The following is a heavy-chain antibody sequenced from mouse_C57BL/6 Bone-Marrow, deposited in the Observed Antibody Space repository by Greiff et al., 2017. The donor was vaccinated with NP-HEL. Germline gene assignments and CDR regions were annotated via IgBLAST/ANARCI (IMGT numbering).Heavy chain of an antibody. Sequence: QVQLQQSGAELAKPGASVKLSCKASGYTFTSYWMHWVKQRPGQGLEWIGYINPSSGYTKYNQKFKDKATLTADKSSSTAYMQLSSLTYEDSVVYYCARWNYESYYAMDYWGQGTSVTVSS. CDR3: ARWNYESYYAMDY. CDR2: INPSSGYT. D-gene: IGHD1-1*01. J-gene: IGHJ4*01. V-gene: IGHV1-7*01. CDR1: GYTFTSYW.